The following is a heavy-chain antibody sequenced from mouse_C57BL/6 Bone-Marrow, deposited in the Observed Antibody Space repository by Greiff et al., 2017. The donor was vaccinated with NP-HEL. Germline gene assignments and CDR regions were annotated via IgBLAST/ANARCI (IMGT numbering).Heavy chain of an antibody. CDR1: GFSLTSYG. Sequence: QVQLQQSGPGLVQPSQSLSITCTVSGFSLTSYGVHWVRQSPGTGLEWLGVIWSGGSTDYNAAFISRLSISKDNSKSQVFFKMNSLQADDTAIYYCARNYYGSSYFYYAMDYWGQGTSVTVSS. CDR2: IWSGGST. V-gene: IGHV2-2*01. CDR3: ARNYYGSSYFYYAMDY. J-gene: IGHJ4*01. D-gene: IGHD1-1*01.